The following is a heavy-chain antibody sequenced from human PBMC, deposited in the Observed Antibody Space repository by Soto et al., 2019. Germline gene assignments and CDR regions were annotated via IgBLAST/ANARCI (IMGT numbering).Heavy chain of an antibody. V-gene: IGHV4-59*11. CDR2: IYYSGST. D-gene: IGHD1-26*01. CDR1: GGSMNSHY. Sequence: PLETLSLTCTVSGGSMNSHYWSWIRQPQGKGLEYIGYIYYSGSTNYNPSLKSRVTISVDTSKKQFSLKLSSVPAADTAVFYCARSLYRGSNTNWFAPGGRETLVTLSS. CDR3: ARSLYRGSNTNWFAP. J-gene: IGHJ5*02.